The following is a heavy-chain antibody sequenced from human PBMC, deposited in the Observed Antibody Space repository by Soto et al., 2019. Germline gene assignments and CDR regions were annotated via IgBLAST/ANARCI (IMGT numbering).Heavy chain of an antibody. D-gene: IGHD3-22*01. V-gene: IGHV5-10-1*01. CDR1: GYSFAGYW. J-gene: IGHJ4*02. Sequence: GESLKISCKGSGYSFAGYWITWVRQKPGKGLEWMGRIDPSDSQTYYSPSFRGHVTISATKPFTTVFLQWSSLRASDTAMYYCARQIYDSDTGPNFQYYFDSWGQGTPVTVSS. CDR2: IDPSDSQT. CDR3: ARQIYDSDTGPNFQYYFDS.